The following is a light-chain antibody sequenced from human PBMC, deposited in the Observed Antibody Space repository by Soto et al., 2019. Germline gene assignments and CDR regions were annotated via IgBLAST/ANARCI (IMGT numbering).Light chain of an antibody. CDR2: GAS. CDR3: LQNHNYPRT. CDR1: QDISDD. Sequence: IQMTQYPSTLSASVGDRVTITCGASQDISDDVGWYQQTPGKAPKLLISGASRLQSGVPSRFRGSGYGAAFTLTITSLRNEDSDTYYCLQNHNYPRTFGHGTKVDIK. J-gene: IGKJ1*01. V-gene: IGKV1-6*01.